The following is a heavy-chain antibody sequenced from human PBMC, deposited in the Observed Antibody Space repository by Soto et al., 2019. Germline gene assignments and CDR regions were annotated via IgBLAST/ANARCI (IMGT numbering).Heavy chain of an antibody. CDR1: GGSISSYY. V-gene: IGHV4-59*01. CDR2: IYYSGST. J-gene: IGHJ3*02. Sequence: SETLSLTCTVSGGSISSYYWSWIRQPPGKGLEWIGYIYYSGSTNYNPSLKSRVTTSVDTSKNQFSLKLSSVTAADTAVYYCARRYGSAFDIWGQGTMVTVSS. D-gene: IGHD3-10*01. CDR3: ARRYGSAFDI.